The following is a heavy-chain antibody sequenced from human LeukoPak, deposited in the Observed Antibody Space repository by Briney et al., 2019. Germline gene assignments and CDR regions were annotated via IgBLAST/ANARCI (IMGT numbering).Heavy chain of an antibody. Sequence: PGGTLRLSCAASGFTFSSYGMSWVRQAPGKGLEWVSAISGSGGSTYYADSVKGRFTISRDNSKNTLYLQMNSLRAEDTAVYYCARDHHRRLYDSQARDTFAFWGQGTMVTVSS. J-gene: IGHJ3*01. CDR3: ARDHHRRLYDSQARDTFAF. CDR2: ISGSGGST. D-gene: IGHD3-22*01. CDR1: GFTFSSYG. V-gene: IGHV3-23*01.